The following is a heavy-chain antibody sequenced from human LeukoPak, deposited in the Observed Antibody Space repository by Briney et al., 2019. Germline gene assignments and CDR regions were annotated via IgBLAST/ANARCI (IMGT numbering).Heavy chain of an antibody. V-gene: IGHV3-30*04. D-gene: IGHD2-8*02. CDR2: ISYDGSNK. Sequence: PGGSLRLSCAASGFTFSSYAMHWVRQAPGKGLEWVAVISYDGSNKYYADSVKGRFTISRDNSKNTLYLQMNSLGAEDTAVYYCASTGLYPYWGQGTLVTVSS. CDR3: ASTGLYPY. CDR1: GFTFSSYA. J-gene: IGHJ4*02.